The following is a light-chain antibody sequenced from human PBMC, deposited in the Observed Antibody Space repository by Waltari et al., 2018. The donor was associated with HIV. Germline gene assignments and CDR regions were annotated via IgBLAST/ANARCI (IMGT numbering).Light chain of an antibody. CDR1: PSDIHPLHY. Sequence: QSALTQPASVSGSPGQSIPISCSVPPSDIHPLHYVSWYQQHPGNVPKLIFFEVYYRPAGLSDRFSASKSGNTASLTISDLQPEDEADYFCSSYSTRNFLMFGGGTKLTVL. J-gene: IGLJ3*02. CDR3: SSYSTRNFLM. V-gene: IGLV2-14*03. CDR2: EVY.